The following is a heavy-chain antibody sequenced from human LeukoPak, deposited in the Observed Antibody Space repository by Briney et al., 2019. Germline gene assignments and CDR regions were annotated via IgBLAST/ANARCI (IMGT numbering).Heavy chain of an antibody. J-gene: IGHJ5*02. V-gene: IGHV4-39*01. D-gene: IGHD6-13*01. Sequence: SETLSLTRTVSGGSIISSSYYWGWIRQPPGKGLEWIGSIYYSGSTYYNPSLKSRVTISVDTSKNQFSLKLSSVTAADTAVYYCAGSDGAAGTEFDPWGQGTLVTVSS. CDR2: IYYSGST. CDR3: AGSDGAAGTEFDP. CDR1: GGSIISSSYY.